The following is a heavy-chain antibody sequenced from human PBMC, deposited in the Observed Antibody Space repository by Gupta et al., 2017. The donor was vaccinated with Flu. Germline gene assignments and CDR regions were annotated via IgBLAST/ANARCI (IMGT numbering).Heavy chain of an antibody. D-gene: IGHD1-1*01. CDR2: MYLGGTT. V-gene: IGHV4-39*01. J-gene: IGHJ4*02. Sequence: QLQLQESGPGLVKPSETLSLTCTVSGGSISSNSYYWGWVRQPPGKGLEWIGSMYLGGTTYYNSSLESRVTVSIDTSRNQFSLKLSSVTAADTAVYYCARHHGNWIPFDYWGQGIPVTVSS. CDR1: GGSISSNSYY. CDR3: ARHHGNWIPFDY.